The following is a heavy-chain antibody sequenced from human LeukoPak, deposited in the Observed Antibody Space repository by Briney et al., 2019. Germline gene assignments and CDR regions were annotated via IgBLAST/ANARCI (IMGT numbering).Heavy chain of an antibody. CDR1: GYTFTSYW. J-gene: IGHJ4*02. CDR2: IYPGDSDT. Sequence: GESLKISCKGSGYTFTSYWIGWVRQMPGKGLEWMGIIYPGDSDTRYSPSFQGQVTISAASSINTAYLQWTSLKASDTAMYYCARSSTIAVAEIYFDYWGQGTLVTVRS. CDR3: ARSSTIAVAEIYFDY. V-gene: IGHV5-51*01. D-gene: IGHD6-19*01.